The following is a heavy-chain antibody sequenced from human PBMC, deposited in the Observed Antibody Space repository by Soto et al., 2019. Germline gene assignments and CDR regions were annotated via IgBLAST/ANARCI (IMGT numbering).Heavy chain of an antibody. CDR1: GGSISSSNG. Sequence: QVQLQESGPGLVKPSWTLSLTCAVSGGSISSSNGWSWVRQPPGQGLEWIGEIYHSGSTNYNPSLKSRVNISVDKSKTQVSLKLSSVTAAETAVYYCARAAMGGSSGPFAYWGQGTLVTVSS. CDR2: IYHSGST. D-gene: IGHD6-25*01. CDR3: ARAAMGGSSGPFAY. V-gene: IGHV4-4*02. J-gene: IGHJ4*02.